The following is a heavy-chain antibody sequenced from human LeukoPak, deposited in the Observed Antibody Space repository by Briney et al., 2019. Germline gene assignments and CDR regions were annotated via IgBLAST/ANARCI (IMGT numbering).Heavy chain of an antibody. CDR1: IGSFSGYY. V-gene: IGHV4-34*01. Sequence: ASETPSLTCAVYIGSFSGYYWTWIRQSPGEGLEWIGDINQSGTTNYNASLKSRVTISVDTSKNQFSLKLTSVTAADTAVYYCARGASAGSIDYWGQGTLVTVSS. D-gene: IGHD3-10*01. CDR3: ARGASAGSIDY. J-gene: IGHJ4*02. CDR2: INQSGTT.